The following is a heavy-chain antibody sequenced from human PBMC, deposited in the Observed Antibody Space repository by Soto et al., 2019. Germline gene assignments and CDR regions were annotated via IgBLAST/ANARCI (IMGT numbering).Heavy chain of an antibody. CDR1: GGSISSSSYY. Sequence: SATLSLTCTFSGGSISSSSYYWGWIRQPPGKGLEWIGSIYYSGSTYYNPSLKSRVTISVDTSKNQFSLKLSSVTAADTAVYYCARQGGYNYYYYYGMDVWGQGTTVT. V-gene: IGHV4-39*01. J-gene: IGHJ6*02. D-gene: IGHD5-12*01. CDR2: IYYSGST. CDR3: ARQGGYNYYYYYGMDV.